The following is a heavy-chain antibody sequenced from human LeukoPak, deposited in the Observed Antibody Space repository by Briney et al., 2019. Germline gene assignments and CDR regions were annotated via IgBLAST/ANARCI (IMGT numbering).Heavy chain of an antibody. CDR1: GGSISSSSYY. Sequence: PSETLSLTCTVSGGSISSSSYYWGWIRQPPGKGLEWIGSIYYSGSTNYNPSLKSRCTISLDTSKSPLSLHLTSVTAADTAVYYRARDTGTFLEYYYYMDVWGKGTTVSVSS. CDR2: IYYSGST. D-gene: IGHD3-3*02. V-gene: IGHV4-39*07. CDR3: ARDTGTFLEYYYYMDV. J-gene: IGHJ6*03.